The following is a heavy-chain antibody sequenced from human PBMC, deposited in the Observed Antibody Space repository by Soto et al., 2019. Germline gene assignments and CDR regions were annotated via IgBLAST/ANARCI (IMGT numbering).Heavy chain of an antibody. CDR2: INRDGSVT. CDR3: ARDNPSSTPVVVAATHGEVGGFDI. J-gene: IGHJ3*02. D-gene: IGHD2-15*01. CDR1: GFSFSTNY. Sequence: GGSLRLSCAASGFSFSTNYMNWVRQAPGKGLEWVSSINRDGSVTKYADSVKGRFTIYRDNAKNTLYLQMNSLRAEDTAVYYCARDNPSSTPVVVAATHGEVGGFDIWGQGTMVTVSS. V-gene: IGHV3-48*04.